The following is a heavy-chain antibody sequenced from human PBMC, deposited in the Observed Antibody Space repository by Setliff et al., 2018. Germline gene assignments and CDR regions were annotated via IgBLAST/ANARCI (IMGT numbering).Heavy chain of an antibody. V-gene: IGHV1-18*01. CDR2: ISPYNSNT. D-gene: IGHD4-17*01. CDR1: GYTFATYG. J-gene: IGHJ4*02. CDR3: ARDLSTTVMTRSWYYFDY. Sequence: ASVKVSCKASGYTFATYGISWVRQAPGRGLEWMGWISPYNSNTNYAQNFQGRVTMTTDTSTSTAYVELRSLRSDDTAMYYCARDLSTTVMTRSWYYFDYWGQGTLVTVSS.